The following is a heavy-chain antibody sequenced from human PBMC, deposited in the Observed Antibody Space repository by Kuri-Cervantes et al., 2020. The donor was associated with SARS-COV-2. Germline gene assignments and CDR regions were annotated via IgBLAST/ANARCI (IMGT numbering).Heavy chain of an antibody. CDR2: ISSSSSNI. CDR3: ARDRVVQAAAGGFDY. CDR1: GFTHNSYS. Sequence: GESLKISCAVSGFTHNSYSMNWVRQTPGKGLEWVADISSSSSNIYHADSVKGRFTISRDDAKNSPYLQMNSLRDEDTALYYCARDRVVQAAAGGFDYWGQGTLVTVSS. D-gene: IGHD2-2*01. J-gene: IGHJ4*02. V-gene: IGHV3-48*02.